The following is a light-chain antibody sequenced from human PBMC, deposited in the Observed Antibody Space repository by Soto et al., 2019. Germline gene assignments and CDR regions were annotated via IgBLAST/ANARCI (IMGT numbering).Light chain of an antibody. CDR3: SSYAGNYIV. CDR2: DVS. V-gene: IGLV2-8*01. CDR1: SSDVGGYDY. Sequence: TKPPSEAGSPEQSVAISCNRNSSDVGGYDYVSWYQQHPGKAPKLMIYDVSKRPSGVPDRFSGSKSGNTASLTVSGLQAEDEDDYYCSSYAGNYIVFGTGTKVTVL. J-gene: IGLJ1*01.